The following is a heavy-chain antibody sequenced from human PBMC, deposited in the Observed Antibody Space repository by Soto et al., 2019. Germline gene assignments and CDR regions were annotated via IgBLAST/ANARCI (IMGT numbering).Heavy chain of an antibody. D-gene: IGHD3-9*01. CDR3: ASLGAVLTGYDSFDM. V-gene: IGHV5-51*01. J-gene: IGHJ3*02. Sequence: GESLKISCKGSGYSFSNYWIGWVRQKPGKGLKWMGNIYPGDSDTRYSPSFEGQVIFSADMSINTVYLQWKSLKASDTAMYFCASLGAVLTGYDSFDMWGQGTMVTVSS. CDR2: IYPGDSDT. CDR1: GYSFSNYW.